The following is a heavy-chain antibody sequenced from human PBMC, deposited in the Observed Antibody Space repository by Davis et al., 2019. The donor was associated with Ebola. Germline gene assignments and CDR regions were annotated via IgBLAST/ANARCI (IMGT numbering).Heavy chain of an antibody. CDR1: GGSFSGYY. V-gene: IGHV4-34*01. CDR3: ARGRRYYDSSGYYYPSFDY. D-gene: IGHD3-22*01. CDR2: INHSGST. Sequence: SETLSLTCAVYGGSFSGYYWSWIRQPPGKGLEWIGEINHSGSTNYNPSLKSRVTILVDTSKNQFSLKLSSVTAADTAVYYCARGRRYYDSSGYYYPSFDYWGQGTLVTVSS. J-gene: IGHJ4*02.